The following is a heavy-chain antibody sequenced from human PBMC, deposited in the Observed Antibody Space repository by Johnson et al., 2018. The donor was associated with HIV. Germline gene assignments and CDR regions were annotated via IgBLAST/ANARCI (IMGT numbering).Heavy chain of an antibody. CDR3: AKPVVPAGDDLDMYEFAFYI. J-gene: IGHJ3*02. CDR1: GFTLSNYG. V-gene: IGHV3-30*02. Sequence: QVQLVESGGGVVQPGRSLRLSCATSGFTLSNYGIHWVRQAPGKGLEWVAFIRHDGNNKYYADSVKGRFTISRDNSKNTLSLQMNSLRVEDKAVYYCAKPVVPAGDDLDMYEFAFYIWGQGTMVTVS. CDR2: IRHDGNNK. D-gene: IGHD2-2*01.